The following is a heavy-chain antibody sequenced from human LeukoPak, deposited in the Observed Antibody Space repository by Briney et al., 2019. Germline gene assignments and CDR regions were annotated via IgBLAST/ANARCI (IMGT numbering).Heavy chain of an antibody. J-gene: IGHJ4*02. V-gene: IGHV1-69*01. D-gene: IGHD3-3*01. Sequence: SVKVSCKASGGTFSSYAISWVRQAPGQGLEWMGGIIPIFGTANYAQKFQGRVTITAAESTSTAYMELSSLRSEDTAVYYCASYYDFWSGYYKFDYWGQGTLVTVSS. CDR1: GGTFSSYA. CDR3: ASYYDFWSGYYKFDY. CDR2: IIPIFGTA.